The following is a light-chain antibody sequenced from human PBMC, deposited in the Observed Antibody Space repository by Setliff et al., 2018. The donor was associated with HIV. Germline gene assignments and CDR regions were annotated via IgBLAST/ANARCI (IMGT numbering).Light chain of an antibody. CDR3: TSYTSSNTFL. CDR2: DVT. J-gene: IGLJ2*01. Sequence: TISCSGTSSDVGGYNYVSWYQQHPGKAPKLIICDVTKRPSGVPNRFSGSKSGNTASLTISGLRAEDEADYYCTSYTSSNTFLFGGGTKVTVL. V-gene: IGLV2-14*04. CDR1: SSDVGGYNY.